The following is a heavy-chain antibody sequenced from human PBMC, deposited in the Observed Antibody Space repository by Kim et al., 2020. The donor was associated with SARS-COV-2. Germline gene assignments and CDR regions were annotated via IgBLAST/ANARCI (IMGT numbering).Heavy chain of an antibody. CDR3: AKANGGSRYSPLDF. CDR1: GFTFSTYA. V-gene: IGHV3-23*01. D-gene: IGHD2-15*01. Sequence: GGSLRLSCAASGFTFSTYAMAWVRQAPGKGLEWVSEISGSGGDTLYADSVKGRFTISKDNSKNTLSLQMNSLRADDTALYYCAKANGGSRYSPLDFWGQGTLVTVSS. CDR2: ISGSGGDT. J-gene: IGHJ4*02.